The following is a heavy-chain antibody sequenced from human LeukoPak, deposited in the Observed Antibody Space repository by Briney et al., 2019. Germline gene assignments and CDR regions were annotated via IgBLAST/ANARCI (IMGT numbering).Heavy chain of an antibody. J-gene: IGHJ5*02. CDR1: GFTFSSYE. CDR2: ISSSGGTI. D-gene: IGHD2-8*01. CDR3: ARDKMGYCTNGVCP. Sequence: GGSLRLSCAASGFTFSSYEMNWARQAPGKGLEWVSYISSSGGTIYYADSVKGRFTISRDNAENSLYLQMSSLRAEDTAIYYCARDKMGYCTNGVCPWGQGTLATVSS. V-gene: IGHV3-48*03.